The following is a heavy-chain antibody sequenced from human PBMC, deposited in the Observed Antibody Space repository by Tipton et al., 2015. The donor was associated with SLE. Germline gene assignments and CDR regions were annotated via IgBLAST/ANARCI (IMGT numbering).Heavy chain of an antibody. CDR3: ARQGEYSHSSGFWFDP. CDR1: GDSVRSFY. J-gene: IGHJ5*02. CDR2: IFYSGTT. D-gene: IGHD2/OR15-2a*01. Sequence: TLSLTCTVSGDSVRSFYWSWIRQPPGMGLEWLGYIFYSGTTTYNTYNPSLSSRVTMSVDTSKSQVSLKLTSLTAADTAVYYCARQGEYSHSSGFWFDPWGQGTLVTVSS. V-gene: IGHV4-59*08.